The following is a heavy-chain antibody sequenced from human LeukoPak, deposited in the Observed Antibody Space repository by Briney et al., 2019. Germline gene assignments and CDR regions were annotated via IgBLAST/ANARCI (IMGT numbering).Heavy chain of an antibody. D-gene: IGHD5-18*01. J-gene: IGHJ6*02. V-gene: IGHV3-23*01. CDR1: DFTFRSYA. CDR2: ISGSGDST. Sequence: GGSLRLSCAASDFTFRSYAMQWVRQAHGKGLEWVSGISGSGDSTFYADSVKGRFTIFRDNSKNTLYLQMNSLRAEDTAVYYCAKYLSAKGPPYTLEVWGQGTTVTVSS. CDR3: AKYLSAKGPPYTLEV.